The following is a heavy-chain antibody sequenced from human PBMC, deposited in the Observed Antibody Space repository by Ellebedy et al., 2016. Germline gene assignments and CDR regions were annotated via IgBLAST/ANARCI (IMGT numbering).Heavy chain of an antibody. V-gene: IGHV4-59*02. CDR2: VFHTGTT. J-gene: IGHJ3*01. CDR3: AKWYSGWYAFEV. CDR1: GGSVSSDY. Sequence: SETLSLTCNISGGSVSSDYWNWIRRPPGKGLEWIGYVFHTGTTNYNPSLKSRVTMSVDTSKSQFSLRLTSVTAADTAVYYCAKWYSGWYAFEVWGQGTMVTVSS. D-gene: IGHD6-13*01.